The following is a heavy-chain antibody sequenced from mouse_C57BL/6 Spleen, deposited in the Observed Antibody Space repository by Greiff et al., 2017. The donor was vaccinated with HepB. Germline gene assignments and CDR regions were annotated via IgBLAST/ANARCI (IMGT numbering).Heavy chain of an antibody. V-gene: IGHV5-6*01. D-gene: IGHD1-1*01. J-gene: IGHJ2*01. Sequence: EVQLHESGGDLVKPGGSLKLSCAASGFTFSSYGMSWVRQTPDKRLEWVATISSGGSYTYYPDSVKGRFTISRANAKNTLYLQMSSLKSEDTAMYYFARHDFYGGSYGGGYFDYWGQGTTLTVSS. CDR3: ARHDFYGGSYGGGYFDY. CDR1: GFTFSSYG. CDR2: ISSGGSYT.